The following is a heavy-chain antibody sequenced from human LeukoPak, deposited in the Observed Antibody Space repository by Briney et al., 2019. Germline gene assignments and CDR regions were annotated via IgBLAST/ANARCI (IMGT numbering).Heavy chain of an antibody. J-gene: IGHJ4*02. Sequence: ASVKVSCKASGYDFAHNIHWVRQAPGQGHEFMGWINPKNGGTKYAQNFQGRVTMTRDTSISTVYMELSSLGSDDTAVYYCVVSIQAAAIPAFDSWGQGTLVTVSS. CDR2: INPKNGGT. CDR3: VVSIQAAAIPAFDS. V-gene: IGHV1-2*02. D-gene: IGHD6-25*01. CDR1: GYDFAHN.